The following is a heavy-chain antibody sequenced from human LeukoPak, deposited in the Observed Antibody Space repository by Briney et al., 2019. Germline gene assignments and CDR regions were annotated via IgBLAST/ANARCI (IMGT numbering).Heavy chain of an antibody. V-gene: IGHV1-2*02. Sequence: GSLKESPKASRYPITDCFVQWVRLAPGGRRMRMGRINPNSGGTNYAQKFQGRVTMTRDTSISTAYMELSRLRSDDSAVYYCARDPPTYGGNSNDAFDIWGQGTMLTVS. CDR3: ARDPPTYGGNSNDAFDI. CDR1: RYPITDCF. D-gene: IGHD4-23*01. J-gene: IGHJ3*02. CDR2: INPNSGGT.